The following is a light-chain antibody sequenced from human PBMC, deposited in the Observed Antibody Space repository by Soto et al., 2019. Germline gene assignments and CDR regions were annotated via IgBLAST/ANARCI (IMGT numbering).Light chain of an antibody. CDR2: HTS. CDR1: QGISNY. J-gene: IGKJ4*01. CDR3: QQYYRLPPV. Sequence: DIQMTQSPSSLSASVGDRVTITCQASQGISNYLNWYQQKPGKAPKLLIQHTSILETGVPSRFSGRGSGTDFTFTISSLQPDDFGTYYCQQYYRLPPVFGGGTKLEI. V-gene: IGKV1-33*01.